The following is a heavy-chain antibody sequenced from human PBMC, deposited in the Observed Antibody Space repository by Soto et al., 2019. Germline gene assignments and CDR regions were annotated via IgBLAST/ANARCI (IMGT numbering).Heavy chain of an antibody. CDR2: IIPILGIA. Sequence: VQLVQSGAEVKKPGSSVKVSCKASGGTFSSYTISWVRQAPGQGLEWMGRIIPILGIANYAQKFQGRVTITADKSTSTAYMELSSLRSEDTAVYYCATPTGIALYGMDVWGQGTTVTVSS. J-gene: IGHJ6*02. CDR3: ATPTGIALYGMDV. V-gene: IGHV1-69*02. D-gene: IGHD6-13*01. CDR1: GGTFSSYT.